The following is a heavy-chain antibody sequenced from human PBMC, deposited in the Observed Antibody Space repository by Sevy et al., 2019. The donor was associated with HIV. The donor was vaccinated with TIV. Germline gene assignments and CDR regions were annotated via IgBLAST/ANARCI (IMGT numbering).Heavy chain of an antibody. CDR1: GFSFSGYA. CDR3: AKEGAYSYTTYFDY. J-gene: IGHJ4*02. V-gene: IGHV3-30*18. CDR2: ILFDGSNK. Sequence: GGSLRLSCAASGFSFSGYAIHWVRQAPGKGLEWVAVILFDGSNKYYADSVKGRFTISRDNSKNTLFLQMNSLRAEDTAVYYCAKEGAYSYTTYFDYWGQGTVVTVSS. D-gene: IGHD1-26*01.